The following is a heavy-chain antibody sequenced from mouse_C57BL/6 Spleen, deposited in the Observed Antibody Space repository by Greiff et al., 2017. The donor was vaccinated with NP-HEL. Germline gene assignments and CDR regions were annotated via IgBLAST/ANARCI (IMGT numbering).Heavy chain of an antibody. J-gene: IGHJ2*01. CDR1: GFTFSSYA. V-gene: IGHV5-4*03. D-gene: IGHD2-4*01. CDR3: ARYDYDERAFDY. CDR2: ISDGGSYT. Sequence: DVMLVESGGGLVKPGGSLKLSCAASGFTFSSYAMSWVRQTPEKRLEWVATISDGGSYTYYPDNVKGRFTISRDNAKNNLYLQMSHLKSEDTAMYYCARYDYDERAFDYWGQGTTLTVSS.